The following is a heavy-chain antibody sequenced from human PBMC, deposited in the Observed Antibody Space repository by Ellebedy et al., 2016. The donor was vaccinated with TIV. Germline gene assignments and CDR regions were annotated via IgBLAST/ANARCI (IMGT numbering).Heavy chain of an antibody. CDR2: IYPGDSDT. V-gene: IGHV5-51*01. D-gene: IGHD6-13*01. CDR1: GYSFTSYW. J-gene: IGHJ4*02. Sequence: GESLKISCKGSGYSFTSYWIGWVRQMPGKGLEWMGIIYPGDSDTRYSPSFQGQVTISADKSISTAYLQWSSLKASDTAMYYCARVPAMGSSWYYFDYWGQGTLVTVSS. CDR3: ARVPAMGSSWYYFDY.